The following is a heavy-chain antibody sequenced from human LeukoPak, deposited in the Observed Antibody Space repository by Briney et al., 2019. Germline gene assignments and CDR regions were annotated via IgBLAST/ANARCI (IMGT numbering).Heavy chain of an antibody. CDR1: GFTFSSYA. Sequence: AGGSLRLSCAASGFTFSSYAMHWVRQAPGKGLEWVAVISYDGSNKYYADSVKGRFTISRDNSKNTLYLQMNSLRAEDTAVYYCATTSNAPGNHWGQGTLVTVSS. CDR2: ISYDGSNK. CDR3: ATTSNAPGNH. V-gene: IGHV3-30-3*01. J-gene: IGHJ5*02.